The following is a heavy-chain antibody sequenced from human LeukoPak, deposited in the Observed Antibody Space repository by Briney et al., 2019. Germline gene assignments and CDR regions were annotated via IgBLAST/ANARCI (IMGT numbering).Heavy chain of an antibody. Sequence: SETLSLPCTVSGGPISSYYWSWIRHPPGKGLEWIGYIYYSGSTNYNPSLKSRVTISVDTSKNQFSLKLSSVTAADTAVYYCARSHSVWTSFDYWGQGTLVTVSS. CDR3: ARSHSVWTSFDY. V-gene: IGHV4-59*01. J-gene: IGHJ4*02. CDR1: GGPISSYY. CDR2: IYYSGST. D-gene: IGHD3/OR15-3a*01.